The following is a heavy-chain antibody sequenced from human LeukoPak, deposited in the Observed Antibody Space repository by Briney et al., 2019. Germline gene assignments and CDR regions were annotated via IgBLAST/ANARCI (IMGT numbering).Heavy chain of an antibody. D-gene: IGHD2-8*01. V-gene: IGHV4-59*01. CDR3: TRVVNGGHFDY. J-gene: IGHJ4*02. CDR1: GASINDYY. CDR2: VYHTGTS. Sequence: PSETLSLTCSVSGASINDYYWTWIHQPPGKGLEWIGYVYHTGTSGYHPSLKSRVAMSLDTSKNQVSLKLSSVTAADTAVYFCTRVVNGGHFDYWGQGTLVTVSS.